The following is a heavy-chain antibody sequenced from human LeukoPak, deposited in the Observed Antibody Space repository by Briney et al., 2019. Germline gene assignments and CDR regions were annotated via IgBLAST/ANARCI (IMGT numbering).Heavy chain of an antibody. CDR1: GFTFSSYG. Sequence: GGSLRLSCATFGFTFSSYGMTWVRQAPGKGREWVSTISISGGTTYYADSVKGRSSISRDNSQSTVYLQLNSLRAEDTAVYYWARRAADPNYLYMDVWGNGTTVTVSS. D-gene: IGHD6-13*01. J-gene: IGHJ6*03. V-gene: IGHV3-23*01. CDR3: ARRAADPNYLYMDV. CDR2: ISISGGTT.